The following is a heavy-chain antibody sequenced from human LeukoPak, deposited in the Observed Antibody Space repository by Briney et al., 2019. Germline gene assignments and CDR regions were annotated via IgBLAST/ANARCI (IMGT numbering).Heavy chain of an antibody. V-gene: IGHV4-39*01. D-gene: IGHD3-9*01. CDR2: IYYSGIT. CDR3: TRHANVLRYFDWLAPQYYFDY. Sequence: SETLSLTCTVSGGSISSGFYYWAWIRQPPGKGLEWIGSIYYSGITYYNPSFKSPVTISIDTAKNQFSLKLSSVTAADTAVYYCTRHANVLRYFDWLAPQYYFDYWGQGTLVTVSS. J-gene: IGHJ4*02. CDR1: GGSISSGFYY.